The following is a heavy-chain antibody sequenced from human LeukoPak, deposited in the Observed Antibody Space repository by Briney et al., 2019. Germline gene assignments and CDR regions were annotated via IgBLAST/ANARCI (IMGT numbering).Heavy chain of an antibody. CDR1: GFTFSTYA. CDR2: ISGSGSST. J-gene: IGHJ3*01. V-gene: IGHV3-23*01. Sequence: GGSLRLSCAASGFTFSTYAMSWVRQAPGKGLEWVSVISGSGSSTYYADSVKGRFTISRDNYTLYLQMNSLRAEDTAVYYCAKEMATIRAFDFWGQGTMVTVSP. CDR3: AKEMATIRAFDF. D-gene: IGHD5-24*01.